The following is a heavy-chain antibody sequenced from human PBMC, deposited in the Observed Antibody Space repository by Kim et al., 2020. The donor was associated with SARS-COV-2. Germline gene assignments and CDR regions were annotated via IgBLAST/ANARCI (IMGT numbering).Heavy chain of an antibody. CDR1: GFTFSSYA. CDR3: AREAITYYYGSGSYWFDY. CDR2: ISYDGSNK. Sequence: GGSLRLSCAASGFTFSSYAMHWVRQAPGKGLEWVAVISYDGSNKYYADSVKGRFTISRDNSKNTLYLQMNSLRAEDTAVYYCAREAITYYYGSGSYWFDYWGQGTLVTVSS. D-gene: IGHD3-10*01. V-gene: IGHV3-30*04. J-gene: IGHJ4*02.